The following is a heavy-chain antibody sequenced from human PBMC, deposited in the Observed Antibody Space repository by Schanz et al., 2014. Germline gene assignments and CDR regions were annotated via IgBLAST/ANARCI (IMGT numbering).Heavy chain of an antibody. CDR1: GFTMITYA. Sequence: QVQLVESGGGVVQPGRSLRLSCAASGFTMITYAMHWVRQAPGKGLEWVAVISYDGSHKDYADSVKGRFTISRDNSKNTLYLQMNSLSPEDTAVYYCAKEGSIYWDRSVDYWGQGTLVTVSS. CDR2: ISYDGSHK. D-gene: IGHD1-26*01. J-gene: IGHJ4*02. V-gene: IGHV3-30*04. CDR3: AKEGSIYWDRSVDY.